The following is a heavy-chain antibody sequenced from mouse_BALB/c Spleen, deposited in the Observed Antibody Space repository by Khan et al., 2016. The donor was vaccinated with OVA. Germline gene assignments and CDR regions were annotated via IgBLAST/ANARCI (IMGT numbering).Heavy chain of an antibody. Sequence: EVELVESGGDLVKPGGSLKLSCAASGFTFSTYGMSWVRQTPDKRLEWVATISTGGSYTYYPDSVKGRFTISRDNAKNTPYLQMRSLKSEDTAMFSGARHASYYDSGGFAYWGQGTLVTVSA. J-gene: IGHJ3*01. CDR1: GFTFSTYG. CDR3: ARHASYYDSGGFAY. V-gene: IGHV5-6*01. CDR2: ISTGGSYT. D-gene: IGHD1-1*01.